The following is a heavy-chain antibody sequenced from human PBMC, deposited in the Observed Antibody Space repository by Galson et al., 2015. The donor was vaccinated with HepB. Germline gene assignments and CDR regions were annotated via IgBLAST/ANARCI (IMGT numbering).Heavy chain of an antibody. Sequence: SLRLSCAVSGFSFSNYWMTWVRQAPGKGLEWVANIKQDGSEQYYVGSVKGRFTISRDNAKNSLYLQMNSLRAEDTAVYYCAKCHGDIVVVPAATPNWFDPWGQGTLVTVSS. CDR3: AKCHGDIVVVPAATPNWFDP. CDR2: IKQDGSEQ. D-gene: IGHD2-2*01. CDR1: GFSFSNYW. V-gene: IGHV3-7*03. J-gene: IGHJ5*02.